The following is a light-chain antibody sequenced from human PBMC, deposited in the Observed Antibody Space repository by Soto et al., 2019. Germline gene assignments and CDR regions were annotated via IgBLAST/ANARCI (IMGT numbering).Light chain of an antibody. J-gene: IGKJ1*01. CDR2: GAF. V-gene: IGKV3-15*01. CDR1: QSVSSN. Sequence: EILMTQSPFTLSVSPGERATISCRASQSVSSNLDWYQQKPGQAPSLLIYGAFTRATGIPARFSGTGSGTEFTLTISSRQSEDFALYYCQQYNDWPLTFGQGTKVEI. CDR3: QQYNDWPLT.